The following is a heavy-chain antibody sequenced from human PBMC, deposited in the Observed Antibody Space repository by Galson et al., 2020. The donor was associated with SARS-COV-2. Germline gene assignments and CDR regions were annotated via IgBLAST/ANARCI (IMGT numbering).Heavy chain of an antibody. J-gene: IGHJ4*02. CDR1: GYTFTGYY. CDR2: INPNSGGT. D-gene: IGHD3-3*01. V-gene: IGHV1-2*02. CDR3: ARWDFGREWVTQAQDFDY. Sequence: ASVKVSCKASGYTFTGYYMHWVRQAPGQGLEWMGWINPNSGGTNYAQKFQGRVTMTRDTSISTADMELSRLRSDDTAVYYCARWDFGREWVTQAQDFDYWGQGTLVTVSS.